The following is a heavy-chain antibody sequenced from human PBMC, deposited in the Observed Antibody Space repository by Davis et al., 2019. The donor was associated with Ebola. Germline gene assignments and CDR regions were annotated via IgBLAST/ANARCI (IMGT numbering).Heavy chain of an antibody. CDR3: AKSAIYYYGMDV. Sequence: GGSLRLSCAASGFTFSSYGMRWVRQAPGKGLEWVSAISGSGGSTYYADSVKGRFTISRDNSKNTLYLQMNSLRAEDTAVYYCAKSAIYYYGMDVWGQGTTVTVSS. J-gene: IGHJ6*02. CDR1: GFTFSSYG. CDR2: ISGSGGST. V-gene: IGHV3-23*01.